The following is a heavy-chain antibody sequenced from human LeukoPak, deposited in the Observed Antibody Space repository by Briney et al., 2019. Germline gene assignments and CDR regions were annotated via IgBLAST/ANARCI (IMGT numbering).Heavy chain of an antibody. CDR2: ISNIGSTT. D-gene: IGHD2/OR15-2a*01. Sequence: PGGSLRLSCTSSGVTLSNYYMSWIRQAPGKGLECISYISNIGSTTFYADSVKGRLTISRDNGKNSVYLQMNSLTAEDTAVYYCASDISNKGFDYWGQGTLVTVSS. V-gene: IGHV3-11*04. CDR1: GVTLSNYY. J-gene: IGHJ4*02. CDR3: ASDISNKGFDY.